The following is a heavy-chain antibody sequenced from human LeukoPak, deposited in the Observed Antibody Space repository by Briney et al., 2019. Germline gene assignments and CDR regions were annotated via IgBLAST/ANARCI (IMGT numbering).Heavy chain of an antibody. D-gene: IGHD1-26*01. Sequence: RASVKVSCKASGGSFSSYAISWVRQAPGQGLEWMGGIIPIFGTANYAQKFQGRVTITADESTSTAYMELSSLRSGDTAVYYCARGGSYRYFDYWGQGTLVTVSS. V-gene: IGHV1-69*13. CDR2: IIPIFGTA. J-gene: IGHJ4*02. CDR1: GGSFSSYA. CDR3: ARGGSYRYFDY.